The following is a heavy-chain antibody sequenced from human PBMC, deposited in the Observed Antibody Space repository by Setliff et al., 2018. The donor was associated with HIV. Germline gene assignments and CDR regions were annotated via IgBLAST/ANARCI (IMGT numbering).Heavy chain of an antibody. D-gene: IGHD6-13*01. J-gene: IGHJ1*01. CDR1: GYTLTELS. V-gene: IGHV1-24*01. CDR2: MSPNSGNA. CDR3: ATDPGYSSTWYSEAFQH. Sequence: ASVKVSCKASGYTLTELSIHWVRQAPGKGLEWMGWMSPNSGNAGYAQKFQGRLTMTEDTSTDTAYMELSSLRSDDTAMYYCATDPGYSSTWYSEAFQHWGQGTVVTVSS.